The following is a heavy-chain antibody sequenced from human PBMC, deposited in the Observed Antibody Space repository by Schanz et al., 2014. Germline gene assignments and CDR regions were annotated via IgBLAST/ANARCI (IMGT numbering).Heavy chain of an antibody. CDR1: GFTFSSYW. J-gene: IGHJ4*02. CDR2: ISDSGRTI. CDR3: AREGLGADY. V-gene: IGHV3-11*01. Sequence: VQLVESGGGLVQPGGSLRLSCAASGFTFSSYWMSWIRQAPGKGLEWISKISDSGRTIVYADSMKGRFTISRDNAKNSLYLQVNRLRAEDTAVYYCAREGLGADYWGQGTLVTVSS. D-gene: IGHD3-16*01.